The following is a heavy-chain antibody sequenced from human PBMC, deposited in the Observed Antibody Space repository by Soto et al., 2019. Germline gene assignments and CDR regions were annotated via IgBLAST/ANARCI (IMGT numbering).Heavy chain of an antibody. CDR3: ARRAAYYYYGMDV. V-gene: IGHV1-69*13. CDR1: GGTFSSYA. D-gene: IGHD2-15*01. J-gene: IGHJ6*02. CDR2: IIPIFGTA. Sequence: SVKVSCKASGGTFSSYAISWVRQAHGQGLEWMGGIIPIFGTANYAQKFQGRVTITADESTSTAYMELSSLRSEDTAVYYCARRAAYYYYGMDVWGQGTTVTVSS.